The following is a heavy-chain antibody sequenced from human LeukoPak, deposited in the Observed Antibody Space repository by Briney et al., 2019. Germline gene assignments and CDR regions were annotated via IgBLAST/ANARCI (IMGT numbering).Heavy chain of an antibody. V-gene: IGHV4-39*07. Sequence: SETLSLTCTVSGGSISSSIYYWGWIRQPPGKGLEWIGSIYYSGSTYYNPSLKSRVTISVDTSKNQFSLKLSSVTAADTAVYYCARDPGYSSTWGQGTLVTVSS. CDR3: ARDPGYSST. CDR2: IYYSGST. D-gene: IGHD6-13*01. J-gene: IGHJ5*02. CDR1: GGSISSSIYY.